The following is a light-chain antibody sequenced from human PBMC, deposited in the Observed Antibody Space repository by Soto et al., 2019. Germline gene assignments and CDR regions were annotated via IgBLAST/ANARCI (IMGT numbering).Light chain of an antibody. CDR2: GAS. Sequence: EIVMTQSPATLSMSPGERATLSCRASETVATNLAWYQQKPGRPPRLLISGASTRAAGISDRFRGSGSGTEFTLTISSLQSEDSAIYYCQQYNDWPPLTFGGGTKVDIK. V-gene: IGKV3D-15*01. CDR1: ETVATN. J-gene: IGKJ4*01. CDR3: QQYNDWPPLT.